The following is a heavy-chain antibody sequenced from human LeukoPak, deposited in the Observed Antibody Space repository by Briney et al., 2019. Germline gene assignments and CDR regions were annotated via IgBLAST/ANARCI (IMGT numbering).Heavy chain of an antibody. D-gene: IGHD2-2*01. CDR2: INHSGST. V-gene: IGHV4-34*01. J-gene: IGHJ6*04. CDR3: ARLVAGHQLLPNYGTDV. Sequence: SETLSLTCAVYGGSFSGYYWSWIRQPPGKGLEWIGEINHSGSTNYNPSLKSRVTISVDTSKNQFSLKLSSVTAADTAVYYCARLVAGHQLLPNYGTDVWGKGTTVTVSS. CDR1: GGSFSGYY.